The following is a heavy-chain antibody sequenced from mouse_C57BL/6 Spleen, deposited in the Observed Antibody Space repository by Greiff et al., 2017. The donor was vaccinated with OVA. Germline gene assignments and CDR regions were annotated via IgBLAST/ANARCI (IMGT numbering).Heavy chain of an antibody. CDR1: GYSITSGYY. Sequence: EVKLQESGPGLVKPSQSLSLTCSVTGYSITSGYYWNWIRQFPGNKLEWMGYISYDGSNNYNPSLKNRISITRDTSKNQFFLKLNSVTTEDTATYYCARDNGSRGYYFDYWGQGTTLTVSS. CDR3: ARDNGSRGYYFDY. D-gene: IGHD1-1*01. J-gene: IGHJ2*01. CDR2: ISYDGSN. V-gene: IGHV3-6*01.